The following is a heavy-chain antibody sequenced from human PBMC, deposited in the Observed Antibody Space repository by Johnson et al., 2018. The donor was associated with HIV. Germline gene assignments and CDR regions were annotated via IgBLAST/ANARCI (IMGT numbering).Heavy chain of an antibody. CDR2: IYSDGSI. CDR3: VRPAAAGRDDAFDI. CDR1: GFTFSSYA. Sequence: VQLVESGGGVVRPGGSLRLSCAASGFTFSSYAMSWVRQAPGKGLEWVSVIYSDGSIYYADSVKGRFTISRDNSKNTLYLQMNSLRDEDTAVYYCVRPAAAGRDDAFDIWGQGTMVTVSS. V-gene: IGHV3-66*02. J-gene: IGHJ3*02. D-gene: IGHD6-13*01.